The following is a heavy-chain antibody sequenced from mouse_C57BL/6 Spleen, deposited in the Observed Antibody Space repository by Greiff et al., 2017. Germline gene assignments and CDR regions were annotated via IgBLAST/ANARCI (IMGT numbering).Heavy chain of an antibody. V-gene: IGHV14-3*01. CDR2: IDPANGNT. J-gene: IGHJ4*01. CDR3: ARGYYYGSSPHSYAMDY. CDR1: GFNIKNTY. D-gene: IGHD1-1*01. Sequence: EVQLQESVAELVRPGASVKLSCTASGFNIKNTYMHWVKQRPEQGLEGIGRIDPANGNTKYAPKFQGKATITTDTSSNTAYLQLSSLTSENTAIYYCARGYYYGSSPHSYAMDYWGQGTSGTVSS.